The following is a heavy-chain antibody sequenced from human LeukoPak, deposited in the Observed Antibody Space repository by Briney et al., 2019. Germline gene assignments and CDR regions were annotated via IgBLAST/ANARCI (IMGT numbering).Heavy chain of an antibody. J-gene: IGHJ4*02. Sequence: SETLSLTCTVSGGSVSSYYWSWIRQPAGKGLEWIGRIYTSGSTNYNPSLKSRVTMSVDTSKNQFSLKLSSVTAADTAVYYCATIPYCSGGSCYSEVDYWGQGTLVTVSS. CDR3: ATIPYCSGGSCYSEVDY. D-gene: IGHD2-15*01. V-gene: IGHV4-4*07. CDR2: IYTSGST. CDR1: GGSVSSYY.